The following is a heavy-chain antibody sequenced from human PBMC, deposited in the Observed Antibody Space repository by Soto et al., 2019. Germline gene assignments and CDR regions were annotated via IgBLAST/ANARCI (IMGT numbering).Heavy chain of an antibody. Sequence: EVQLLESGGGLVQPGGSLRLSCAASGFTFSSYAMSWVRQAPGKGLEWVSVISGSGGSRYYADSVKGRFTISRDNSKNKLYLQMNSLRAEDTAVYYCSRRSSGWYFDYWGQGTLVTVSS. D-gene: IGHD6-19*01. V-gene: IGHV3-23*01. CDR2: ISGSGGSR. CDR3: SRRSSGWYFDY. CDR1: GFTFSSYA. J-gene: IGHJ4*02.